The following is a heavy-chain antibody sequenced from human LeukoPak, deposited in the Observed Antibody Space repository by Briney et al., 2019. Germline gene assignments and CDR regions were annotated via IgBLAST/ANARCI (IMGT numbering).Heavy chain of an antibody. CDR2: IKQDGSQ. D-gene: IGHD4-17*01. CDR3: ARGPDYGDRLDYFDY. CDR1: GFPFSRHW. J-gene: IGHJ4*02. V-gene: IGHV3-7*01. Sequence: GGSLRLSCAASGFPFSRHWMGWVRQAPGTGLEGVASIKQDGSQHYVDSVKGRFTISRDNTKSSLSLQMNSLRLEDTALYYCARGPDYGDRLDYFDYWGQGTLVTVSS.